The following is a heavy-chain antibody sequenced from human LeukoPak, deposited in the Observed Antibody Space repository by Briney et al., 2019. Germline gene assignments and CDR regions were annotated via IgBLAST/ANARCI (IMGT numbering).Heavy chain of an antibody. CDR2: ITGSGDST. D-gene: IGHD4-11*01. Sequence: GGSLRLPCAASGFTFNIFAMNWVRQAPGKGLEWVSTITGSGDSTYYADSVRGRFTVSRDNSKNTVYLQMNSLRAEDTAVYYCTREDHSNYNYWGQGTLVTVSS. J-gene: IGHJ4*02. CDR1: GFTFNIFA. V-gene: IGHV3-23*01. CDR3: TREDHSNYNY.